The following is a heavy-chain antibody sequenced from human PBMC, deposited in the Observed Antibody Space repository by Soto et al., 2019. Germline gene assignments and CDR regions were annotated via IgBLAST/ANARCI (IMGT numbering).Heavy chain of an antibody. J-gene: IGHJ4*02. V-gene: IGHV1-8*01. Sequence: ASVKVSCKASGYTFTSYDINWVRQATGQGLEWMGWMKPNSGNTGYAQKFQVRVTMTRNTSISTAYMELSSLRSEDTAVYYCARGFRRDGYNYHSGFGYWGQGTLVTVSS. CDR3: ARGFRRDGYNYHSGFGY. D-gene: IGHD5-12*01. CDR2: MKPNSGNT. CDR1: GYTFTSYD.